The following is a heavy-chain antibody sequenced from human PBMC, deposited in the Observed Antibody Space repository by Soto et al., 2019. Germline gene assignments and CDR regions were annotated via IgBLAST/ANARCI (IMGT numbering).Heavy chain of an antibody. CDR3: VCGGNFFVY. D-gene: IGHD3-16*01. V-gene: IGHV3-7*01. Sequence: EVQLVESGGGLVQPGGSLRLHCAASGFTFSTYWMTWVRQPPGKGLAWVASINQDGSERYYVDSLRGRFTISRDNAKNSLYMQMNSLRAEDTAVYYCVCGGNFFVYWGQGTLVTVSP. CDR2: INQDGSER. CDR1: GFTFSTYW. J-gene: IGHJ4*02.